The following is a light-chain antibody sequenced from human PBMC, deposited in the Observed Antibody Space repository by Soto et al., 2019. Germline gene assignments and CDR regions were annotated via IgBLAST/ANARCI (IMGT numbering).Light chain of an antibody. J-gene: IGLJ1*01. Sequence: QSVLTQPPLVSAAPGQKVTISCSGSSSNIGNNYVSWYQQLPGTAPKLLIYDNNKRPSGIPDRFSGSKSGTSATLGITGLQTGDEADYYCGTWDSSFYVFGTGTKVTVL. V-gene: IGLV1-51*01. CDR2: DNN. CDR3: GTWDSSFYV. CDR1: SSNIGNNY.